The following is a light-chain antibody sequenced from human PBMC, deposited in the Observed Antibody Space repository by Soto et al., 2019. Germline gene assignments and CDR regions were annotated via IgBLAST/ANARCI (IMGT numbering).Light chain of an antibody. J-gene: IGKJ5*01. CDR3: QQYGSSPST. V-gene: IGKV3-20*01. CDR2: GAS. Sequence: EIVLTQPPVTLSLSPGEGATLSCRASQSVSSSYLAWYQQKPGQAPRLLIYGASSRATGIPDRFSGSGSGTDFTLTIIRLEPEDFAVYYCQQYGSSPSTFGQGTRLEIK. CDR1: QSVSSSY.